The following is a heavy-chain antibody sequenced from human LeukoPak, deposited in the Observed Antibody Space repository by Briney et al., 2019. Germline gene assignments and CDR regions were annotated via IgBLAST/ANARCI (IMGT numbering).Heavy chain of an antibody. CDR3: ARSPRDDYGDYELMKRDY. Sequence: PGGSLRLSCAASGFTFSSYSMNWVRQAPGKGLEWVSSISSSSSYIYYADSVKGRFTISRDHAKNSLYLQRTSLRAEDAALYYCARSPRDDYGDYELMKRDYWGQGTLVTVSS. D-gene: IGHD4-17*01. CDR1: GFTFSSYS. J-gene: IGHJ4*02. V-gene: IGHV3-21*01. CDR2: ISSSSSYI.